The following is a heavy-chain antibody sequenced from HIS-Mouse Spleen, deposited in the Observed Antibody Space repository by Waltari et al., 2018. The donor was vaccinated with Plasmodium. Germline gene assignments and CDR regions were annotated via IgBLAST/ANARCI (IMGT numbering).Heavy chain of an antibody. V-gene: IGHV4-39*07. D-gene: IGHD3-22*01. CDR1: GGAISSSSYY. J-gene: IGHJ5*02. Sequence: QLQLQESGPGLVKPSETLSLTCTVSGGAISSSSYYWGWVRQPPGKGLEWIGSIYYSGSTYFNPSLKSRATISLDTSKNQFYLKLSAVTAADTAVYYCARVPYYYDSSGYGMGWFDPWGQGTLVTVSS. CDR2: IYYSGST. CDR3: ARVPYYYDSSGYGMGWFDP.